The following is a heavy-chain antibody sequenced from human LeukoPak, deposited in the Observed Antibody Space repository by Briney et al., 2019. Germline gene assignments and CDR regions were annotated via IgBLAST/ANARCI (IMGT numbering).Heavy chain of an antibody. CDR1: GFTFSAYG. D-gene: IGHD6-13*01. CDR2: IRYDGRIK. Sequence: GGSLRHSCAASGFTFSAYGVHWVRQAPGKGLEWVAFIRYDGRIKNYADSVKGRFTISRDNSKNTLYLQMNSLTTEDTSLYYCARNRAAAGERLDPWGQGTLVIDSS. CDR3: ARNRAAAGERLDP. J-gene: IGHJ5*02. V-gene: IGHV3-30*02.